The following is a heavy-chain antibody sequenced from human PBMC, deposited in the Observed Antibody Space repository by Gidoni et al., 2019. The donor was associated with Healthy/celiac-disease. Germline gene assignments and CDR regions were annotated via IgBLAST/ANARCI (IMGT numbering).Heavy chain of an antibody. V-gene: IGHV4-61*02. CDR3: ARDLGYYGSGSYPNWFDP. Sequence: QVQLQESGPGLVKPSQTLSLTCTVSGGSISSGSYYWSWIRQPAGKGLEWIGRIYTSGSTNYNPSLKSRVTISVDTSKNQFSLKLSSVTAADTAVYYCARDLGYYGSGSYPNWFDPWGQGTLVTVSS. J-gene: IGHJ5*02. CDR1: GGSISSGSYY. D-gene: IGHD3-10*01. CDR2: IYTSGST.